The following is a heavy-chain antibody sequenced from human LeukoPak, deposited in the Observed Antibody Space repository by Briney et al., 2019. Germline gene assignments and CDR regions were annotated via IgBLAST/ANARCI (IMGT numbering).Heavy chain of an antibody. CDR1: GFTFSDHY. CDR3: ARGGSWFAP. D-gene: IGHD3-10*01. J-gene: IGHJ5*02. CDR2: IKEDGSEK. Sequence: PGGSLRLSCAASGFTFSDHYRDWVRQAPGKGLEWVANIKEDGSEKYYVDSVKGRFTISRDNAKNSLYLQMSSLRAEDTAVYYCARGGSWFAPWGQGTLVTVSS. V-gene: IGHV3-7*01.